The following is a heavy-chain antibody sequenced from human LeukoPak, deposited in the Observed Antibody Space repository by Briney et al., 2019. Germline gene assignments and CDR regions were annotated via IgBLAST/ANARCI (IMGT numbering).Heavy chain of an antibody. CDR3: ARVPDFVARPCDS. V-gene: IGHV4-34*01. D-gene: IGHD3-16*02. Sequence: SSETLSLTCAVYGGSFSGNYWTLIRQTPGRGLEWIGESSPTGDITGYNPSLKGRATISVDSSKNQFSLKLTSVTAADTGVYYCARVPDFVARPCDSWGPGTLVTVSS. CDR1: GGSFSGNY. J-gene: IGHJ4*02. CDR2: SSPTGDIT.